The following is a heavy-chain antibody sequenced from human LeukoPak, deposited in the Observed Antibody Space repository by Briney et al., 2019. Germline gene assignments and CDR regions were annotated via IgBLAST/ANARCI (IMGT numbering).Heavy chain of an antibody. D-gene: IGHD3-10*01. CDR2: IKQHGNEK. CDR3: ASPRSGTFDY. CDR1: GFTFSNYW. V-gene: IGHV3-7*01. J-gene: IGHJ4*02. Sequence: GGSLRLSCAASGFTFSNYWMTWVRQAPGKGLEWVANIKQHGNEKYYVDSVKGRFTISRDNAKNSLYLQMNSLRAEDTAIYYCASPRSGTFDYWGQGTLVTVSS.